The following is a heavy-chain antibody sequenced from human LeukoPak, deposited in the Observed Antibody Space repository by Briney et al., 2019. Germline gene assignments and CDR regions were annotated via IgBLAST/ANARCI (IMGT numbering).Heavy chain of an antibody. V-gene: IGHV1-18*01. CDR2: ISPHNDNA. J-gene: IGHJ4*02. D-gene: IGHD3-3*01. CDR3: ARDLGRYYDLEGRSGY. Sequence: GASVKVSCKTSGYIFTSYGINWVRQAPGQGLEWVGRISPHNDNANYAQKFQGRVTMTTDTLATTAYMELRSLRSDDTAVYYCARDLGRYYDLEGRSGYWGQGTLVTVSS. CDR1: GYIFTSYG.